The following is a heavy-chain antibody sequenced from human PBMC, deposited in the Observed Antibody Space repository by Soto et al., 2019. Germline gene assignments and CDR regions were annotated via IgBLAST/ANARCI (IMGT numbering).Heavy chain of an antibody. Sequence: QVQLVQSGAEVKMPGTSVKVSCKASGYSFSTYHIHWVRQAPGQGLEWLGFINPDGGATNCGQKFQGRLRLTRDTPTNTVSMELCSLGHDCTAVYYCARGDIVLVPASEGDWFDPWGQGTLVTV. V-gene: IGHV1-46*01. J-gene: IGHJ5*02. CDR2: INPDGGAT. CDR3: ARGDIVLVPASEGDWFDP. CDR1: GYSFSTYH. D-gene: IGHD2-2*01.